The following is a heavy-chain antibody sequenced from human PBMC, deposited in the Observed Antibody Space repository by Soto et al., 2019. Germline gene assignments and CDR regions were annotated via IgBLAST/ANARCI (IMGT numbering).Heavy chain of an antibody. J-gene: IGHJ6*02. CDR3: AKNPCGGSGGNCYSGGYYYYYNGMDV. Sequence: QVQLQESGPGLVKPSETLSLTCTVSGGSISSYYWSWIRQPPGKGLEWIGYIYYSGSTNYNPTLKRRVTISVDTYKPQFSLKLSSVTAADTAVYYCAKNPCGGSGGNCYSGGYYYYYNGMDVWGQGTTVTVSS. V-gene: IGHV4-59*01. CDR2: IYYSGST. D-gene: IGHD2-15*01. CDR1: GGSISSYY.